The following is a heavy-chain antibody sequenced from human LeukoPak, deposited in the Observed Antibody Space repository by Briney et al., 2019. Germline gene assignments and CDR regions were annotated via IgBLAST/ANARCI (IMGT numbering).Heavy chain of an antibody. CDR2: ISAYNGNT. J-gene: IGHJ6*02. V-gene: IGHV1-18*01. Sequence: GASVKVSCKASGYTFTSYDINWVRQAPGQGLEWMGWISAYNGNTNYAQKLQGRVTMTTDTSTSTAYMELRSLRSDDTAVYYCARDLTIFGVAQDYGMDVWGQGTTVTVS. CDR3: ARDLTIFGVAQDYGMDV. CDR1: GYTFTSYD. D-gene: IGHD3-3*01.